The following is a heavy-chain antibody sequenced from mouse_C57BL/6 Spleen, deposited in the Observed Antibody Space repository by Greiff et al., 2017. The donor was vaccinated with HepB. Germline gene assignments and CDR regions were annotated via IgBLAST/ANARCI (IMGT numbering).Heavy chain of an antibody. D-gene: IGHD1-1*01. V-gene: IGHV5-17*01. J-gene: IGHJ2*01. CDR3: ARVELLRYGYFDY. CDR1: GFTFSDYG. CDR2: ISSGSSTI. Sequence: VQLKESGGGLVKPGGSLKLSCAASGFTFSDYGMHWVRQAPEKGLEWVAYISSGSSTIYYADTVKGRFTISRDNAKNTLFLQMTSLRSEDTAMYYCARVELLRYGYFDYWGQGTTLTVSS.